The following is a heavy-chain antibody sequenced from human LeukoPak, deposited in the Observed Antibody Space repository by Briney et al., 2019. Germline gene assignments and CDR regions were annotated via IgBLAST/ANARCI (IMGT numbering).Heavy chain of an antibody. CDR2: IYYSGST. V-gene: IGHV4-31*03. J-gene: IGHJ4*02. CDR3: ARDLSPNYYGSGSFI. CDR1: GGSISSGGYY. D-gene: IGHD3-10*01. Sequence: SETLSLTCTVSGGSISSGGYYWSWIRQHPGKGLEWIGYIYYSGSTYYNPSLKSRVTISVDTSKNQFSLKLSSVTAADTAVYYCARDLSPNYYGSGSFIWGQGTLVIVSS.